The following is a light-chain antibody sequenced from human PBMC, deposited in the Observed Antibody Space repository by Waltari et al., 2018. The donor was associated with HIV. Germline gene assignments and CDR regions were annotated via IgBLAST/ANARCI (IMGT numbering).Light chain of an antibody. V-gene: IGLV3-1*01. CDR3: QTWDSDNYV. J-gene: IGLJ1*01. Sequence: SYDLTPPPSVSVSPGPTTSITCSGDNLGAKYVCWYQQKPGQSPIIIIYQDHKRPSGIPERFSGSNSGTTATLTITGTQAVDEADYYCQTWDSDNYVFGPGTKVTVL. CDR1: NLGAKY. CDR2: QDH.